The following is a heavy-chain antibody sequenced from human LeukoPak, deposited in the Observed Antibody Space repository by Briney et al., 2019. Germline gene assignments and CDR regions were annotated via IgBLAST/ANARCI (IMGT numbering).Heavy chain of an antibody. CDR2: VSASANNT. V-gene: IGHV3-23*01. Sequence: GGSLRLSCAASGFMFDIYAMTWVRQAPGKGLDWVSGVSASANNTYYADAVKGRFTISRDNAKNTLYLQVDSLSVDDTAVYYCARGPSCSSHSCYVIGALDIWGQGTLVTVSS. D-gene: IGHD2-2*01. J-gene: IGHJ3*02. CDR1: GFMFDIYA. CDR3: ARGPSCSSHSCYVIGALDI.